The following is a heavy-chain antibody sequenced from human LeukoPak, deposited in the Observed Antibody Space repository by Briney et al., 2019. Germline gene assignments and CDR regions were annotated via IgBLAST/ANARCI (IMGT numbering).Heavy chain of an antibody. D-gene: IGHD6-13*01. Sequence: ASVKVSCKASGGTFSSYAISWVRQAPGQGLEWMGGIIPIFGTANYAQKFQGRVTITADKSTSTAYMELSSLRSEDTAVYYCASRGYSSYYYYMDVWGKGTTVTVSS. CDR3: ASRGYSSYYYYMDV. V-gene: IGHV1-69*06. CDR2: IIPIFGTA. J-gene: IGHJ6*03. CDR1: GGTFSSYA.